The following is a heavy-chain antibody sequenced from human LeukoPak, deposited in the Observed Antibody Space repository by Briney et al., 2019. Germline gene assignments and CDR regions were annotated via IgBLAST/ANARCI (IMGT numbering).Heavy chain of an antibody. CDR2: FDPEDGET. V-gene: IGHV1-24*01. CDR3: ATDLRFSGIFDY. Sequence: ASVKVSCKVSGYTLTELSMHWVRQAPGKGLEWMGGFDPEDGETIYAQKFQGRVTMTEDTSTDTAHMELSSLRSEDTAVYYCATDLRFSGIFDYWGQGTLVTVSS. J-gene: IGHJ4*02. CDR1: GYTLTELS. D-gene: IGHD3-10*01.